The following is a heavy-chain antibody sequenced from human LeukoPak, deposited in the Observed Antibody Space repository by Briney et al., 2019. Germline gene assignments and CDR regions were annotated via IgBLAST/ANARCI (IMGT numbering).Heavy chain of an antibody. J-gene: IGHJ4*02. CDR1: GFTFSSYG. CDR3: AKDGVLKVDTAIL. D-gene: IGHD5-18*01. V-gene: IGHV3-30*02. Sequence: GGSLRLSCAASGFTFSSYGMHWVRQAPGKGLEWVAFIRYDGSNKYYADSVKGRFTISRDNSKNTLYLQMNSLRAEDTAVYYCAKDGVLKVDTAILWGQGTPVTVSS. CDR2: IRYDGSNK.